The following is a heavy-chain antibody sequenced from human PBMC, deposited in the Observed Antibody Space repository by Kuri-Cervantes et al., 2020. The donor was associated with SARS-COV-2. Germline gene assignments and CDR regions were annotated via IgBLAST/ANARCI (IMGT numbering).Heavy chain of an antibody. Sequence: ASVKVSCKASGYTFTGYYMHWVRQAPGQGLEWMGWINPNSGGTNYAQKFQGWVTMTRDTSISTVYVELSRLRSDDTAVYYCARGMVRGIIQYYYYAMDVWGQGTTVTVSS. J-gene: IGHJ6*02. CDR2: INPNSGGT. V-gene: IGHV1-2*04. D-gene: IGHD3-10*01. CDR1: GYTFTGYY. CDR3: ARGMVRGIIQYYYYAMDV.